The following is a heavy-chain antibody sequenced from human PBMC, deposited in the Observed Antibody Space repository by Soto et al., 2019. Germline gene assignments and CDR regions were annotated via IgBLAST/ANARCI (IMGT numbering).Heavy chain of an antibody. CDR1: GGSISSYY. D-gene: IGHD6-19*01. J-gene: IGHJ5*02. Sequence: QVQLQESGPGLVKPSETLSLTCTVSGGSISSYYWSWIRQPAGKGLEWIGRIYTSGSTNYNPSLKSRVTMSVDTSKNQFSLQLSSVPAADTAVYYCARGYSSGRINWFDPWGQGTLVTVSS. CDR3: ARGYSSGRINWFDP. V-gene: IGHV4-4*07. CDR2: IYTSGST.